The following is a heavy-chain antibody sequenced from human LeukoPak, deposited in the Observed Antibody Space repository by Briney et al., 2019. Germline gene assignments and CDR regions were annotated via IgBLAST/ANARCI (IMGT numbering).Heavy chain of an antibody. CDR2: IIPILGIA. CDR3: ARVSLDSSGYYLDY. Sequence: ASVKVSCKASGYTFTSYYMHWVRQAPGQGLEWMGRIIPILGIANYAQKFQGRVTITADKSTSTAYMELSSLRSEDTAVYYCARVSLDSSGYYLDYWGQGTLVTVSS. D-gene: IGHD3-22*01. J-gene: IGHJ4*02. CDR1: GYTFTSYY. V-gene: IGHV1-69*04.